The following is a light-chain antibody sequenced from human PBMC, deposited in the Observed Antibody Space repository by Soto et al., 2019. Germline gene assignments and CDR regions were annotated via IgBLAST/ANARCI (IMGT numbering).Light chain of an antibody. Sequence: DIQMTQSPSSLSSSVGDRFTITCRSSQSISSYLNWYQQKPGKAPKLLIYAASSLQSGVPSRFSGSGSGTDFTLTTSSLQPEDFATYYCQQSYSTPQDTFGQGTRLEIK. CDR3: QQSYSTPQDT. J-gene: IGKJ5*01. CDR2: AAS. V-gene: IGKV1-39*01. CDR1: QSISSY.